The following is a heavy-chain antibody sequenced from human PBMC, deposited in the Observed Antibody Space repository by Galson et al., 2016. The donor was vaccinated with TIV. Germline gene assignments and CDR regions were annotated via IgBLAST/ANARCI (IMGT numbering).Heavy chain of an antibody. CDR1: GDTSNSYG. CDR2: IIPMIGTP. CDR3: ARVVLAYSNYDGYYHGMDV. V-gene: IGHV1-69*06. J-gene: IGHJ6*02. D-gene: IGHD4-11*01. Sequence: SVKVSCKASGDTSNSYGIAWVRQAPGQGLEWMGGIIPMIGTPKYAQKFQGRVTITADKSTSTAYMELSSVRTEDTARYNCARVVLAYSNYDGYYHGMDVWGQGTTVTVSS.